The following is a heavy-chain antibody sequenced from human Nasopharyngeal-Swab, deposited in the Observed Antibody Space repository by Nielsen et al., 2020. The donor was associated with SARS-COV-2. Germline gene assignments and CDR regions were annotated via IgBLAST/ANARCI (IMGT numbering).Heavy chain of an antibody. CDR1: GGSISSGDYY. Sequence: SETLSLTCTVSGGSISSGDYYWSWIRQPPGKGLEWIGYIYYSGSTYYNPSLKSRVTISVDTSKNQFSLKLSSVTAADTAVYYCARDMYYDFWSGYLTHYYYYGMDVWGQGTTVTVSS. CDR2: IYYSGST. J-gene: IGHJ6*02. CDR3: ARDMYYDFWSGYLTHYYYYGMDV. V-gene: IGHV4-30-4*01. D-gene: IGHD3-3*01.